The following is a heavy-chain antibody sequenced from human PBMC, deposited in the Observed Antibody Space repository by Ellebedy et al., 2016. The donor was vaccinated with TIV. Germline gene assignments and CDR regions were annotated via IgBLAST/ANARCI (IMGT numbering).Heavy chain of an antibody. CDR2: IYRSGNT. J-gene: IGHJ5*02. Sequence: ESLKISCAASGFTVSSNYMSWVRQPPGKGLEWIGEIYRSGNTNYNPSLKSRVTISVDKSKNQFSLKLSSVTAADTAVYYCARDRAHNPWGQGILVTVSS. CDR1: GFTVSSNY. V-gene: IGHV4/OR15-8*01. CDR3: ARDRAHNP.